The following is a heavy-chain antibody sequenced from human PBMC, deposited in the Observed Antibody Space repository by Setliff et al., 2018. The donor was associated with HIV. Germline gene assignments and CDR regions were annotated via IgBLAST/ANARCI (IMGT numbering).Heavy chain of an antibody. CDR2: INPSGGQR. CDR3: AREAPDDHFDH. D-gene: IGHD1-1*01. J-gene: IGHJ4*02. V-gene: IGHV1-46*01. CDR1: GGTFSSYT. Sequence: GASVKVSCKASGGTFSSYTINWVRQAPGQGLEWMGMINPSGGQRSFAQKFQGRITVATATSTATSTGTVYMELSSLRSEGTAVYYCAREAPDDHFDHWGQGTLVTVSS.